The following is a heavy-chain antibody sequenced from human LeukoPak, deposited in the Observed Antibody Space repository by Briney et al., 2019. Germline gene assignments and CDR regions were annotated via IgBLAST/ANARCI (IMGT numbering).Heavy chain of an antibody. CDR1: GFTFSSYT. CDR2: IDSTSGYI. J-gene: IGHJ5*02. Sequence: PGGSLRLSCAASGFTFSSYTMNWVRQAPGKGLEWVSSIDSTSGYIYYADSVKGRFTVSRDNAKNSLYLQMNSLRAEDTAVYYCARQAYSSNLGWFDPWGQGTLVTVSS. CDR3: ARQAYSSNLGWFDP. V-gene: IGHV3-21*01. D-gene: IGHD6-13*01.